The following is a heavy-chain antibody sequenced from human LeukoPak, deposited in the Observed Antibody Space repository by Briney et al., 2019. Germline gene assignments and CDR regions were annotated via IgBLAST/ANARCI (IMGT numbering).Heavy chain of an antibody. D-gene: IGHD1-1*01. V-gene: IGHV3-74*01. Sequence: GGSLRLSCAASGFTFSSYWMHWVRQAPGKGLVWVSRINTDGGSTSYADSVKGRFTISRDNAKNTLYLQMNSLRAEDTAVYYCARDLRPPKERYNWNRGAFDIWGQGTMVTVSS. CDR1: GFTFSSYW. J-gene: IGHJ3*02. CDR3: ARDLRPPKERYNWNRGAFDI. CDR2: INTDGGST.